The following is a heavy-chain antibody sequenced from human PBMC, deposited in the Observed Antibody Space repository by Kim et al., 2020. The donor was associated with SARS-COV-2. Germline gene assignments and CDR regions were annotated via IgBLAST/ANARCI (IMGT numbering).Heavy chain of an antibody. CDR3: AREKGSSTWHGGGMGV. D-gene: IGHD6-13*01. CDR2: ISVYNGNT. CDR1: GYTFTSYG. J-gene: IGHJ6*02. Sequence: ASVKVSCKASGYTFTSYGISWVRQAPGQGLEWMGWISVYNGNTNYAQKVQGRVTMTTDTSTSTAYMDLRSLRSDDTAVYYCAREKGSSTWHGGGMGVWGQGTALPVSS. V-gene: IGHV1-18*01.